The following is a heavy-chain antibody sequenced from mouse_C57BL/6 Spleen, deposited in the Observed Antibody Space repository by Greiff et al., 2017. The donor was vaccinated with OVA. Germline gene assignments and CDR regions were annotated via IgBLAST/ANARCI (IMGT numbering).Heavy chain of an antibody. J-gene: IGHJ4*01. D-gene: IGHD3-2*02. Sequence: QVQLQQPGAELVRPGSSVKLSCKASGYTFTSYWMHWVKQRPIQGLEWIGNIDPSDSETHYNQKFKDKATLTVDKSSSTAYMQLSGLTSEDSAVYYCARDSSGYPYYYAMDYWGQGTSVTVSS. V-gene: IGHV1-52*01. CDR1: GYTFTSYW. CDR2: IDPSDSET. CDR3: ARDSSGYPYYYAMDY.